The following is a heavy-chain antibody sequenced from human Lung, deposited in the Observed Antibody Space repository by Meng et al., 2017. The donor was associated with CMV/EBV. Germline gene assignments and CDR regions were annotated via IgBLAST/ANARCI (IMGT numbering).Heavy chain of an antibody. CDR2: IIPLLDIT. D-gene: IGHD3-3*01. CDR1: GGIFSSSA. Sequence: SVXVSCKASGGIFSSSAISWVRQAPGQGLEWMGRIIPLLDITNYAPNFQGSVTITADKSTITAYMEMSSLRYDDTAFYYCARSTSKYDFWSGYPPFLDPWGQGTLVTVSS. J-gene: IGHJ5*02. CDR3: ARSTSKYDFWSGYPPFLDP. V-gene: IGHV1-69*04.